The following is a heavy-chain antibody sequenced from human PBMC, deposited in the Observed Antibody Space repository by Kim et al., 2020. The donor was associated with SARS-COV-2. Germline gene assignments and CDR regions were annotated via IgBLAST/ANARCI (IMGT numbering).Heavy chain of an antibody. D-gene: IGHD3-9*01. J-gene: IGHJ6*02. CDR3: AREVGILTGYYKDDYYYGMDV. V-gene: IGHV3-30*04. Sequence: GRSLRLSCAASGFTFSSYAMHWVRQAPGKGLEWVAVISYDGSNKYYADSVKGRFTISRDNSKNTLYLQMNSLRAEDTAVYYCAREVGILTGYYKDDYYYGMDVWGQGTTVTVSS. CDR2: ISYDGSNK. CDR1: GFTFSSYA.